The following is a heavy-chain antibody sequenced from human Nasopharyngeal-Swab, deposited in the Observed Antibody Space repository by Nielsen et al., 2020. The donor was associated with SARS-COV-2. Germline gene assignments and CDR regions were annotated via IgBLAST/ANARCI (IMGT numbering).Heavy chain of an antibody. CDR2: IDPSDSYT. V-gene: IGHV5-10-1*01. CDR3: ARSGEYYGSGSYYREAYYGMDV. J-gene: IGHJ6*02. CDR1: GYSFTSYW. Sequence: GGSLRLSCKGSGYSFTSYWISWVRQMPGKGLEWMGRIDPSDSYTNYSPSFQGHVTISADKSISTAYLQWSSLKASDTAMYYCARSGEYYGSGSYYREAYYGMDVWGQGTTVTVSS. D-gene: IGHD3-10*01.